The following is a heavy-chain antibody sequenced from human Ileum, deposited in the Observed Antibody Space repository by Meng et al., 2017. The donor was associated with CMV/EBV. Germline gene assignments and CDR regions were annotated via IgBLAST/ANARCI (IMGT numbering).Heavy chain of an antibody. CDR3: TTGGSTGG. CDR1: GFTFTNAW. J-gene: IGHJ4*02. CDR2: IKSKTDGGTI. V-gene: IGHV3-15*01. D-gene: IGHD2-15*01. Sequence: LSCAACGFTFTNAWMSWVRQAPGKGLEWVGRIKSKTDGGTIDYAAPVKGRFTVSRDDSKSTLYLQMDSLKTEDTAVYYCTTGGSTGGWGQGTLVTVSS.